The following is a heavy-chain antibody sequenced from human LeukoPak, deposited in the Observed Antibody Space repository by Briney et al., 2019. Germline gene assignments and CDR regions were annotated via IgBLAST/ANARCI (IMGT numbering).Heavy chain of an antibody. CDR3: AKDLAADAKPLGYYGMDV. CDR1: GLTFDDYA. D-gene: IGHD6-25*01. J-gene: IGHJ6*02. V-gene: IGHV3-9*01. Sequence: GGSLRLSCAASGLTFDDYAMHWVRQAPGKGLEWVSGISWNSGSIGYADSVKGRFTISRDNAKNSLYLQMNSLRAEDTAVYYCAKDLAADAKPLGYYGMDVWGQGTTVTVSS. CDR2: ISWNSGSI.